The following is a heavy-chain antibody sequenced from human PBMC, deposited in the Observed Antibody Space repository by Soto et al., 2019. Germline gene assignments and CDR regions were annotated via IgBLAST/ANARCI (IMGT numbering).Heavy chain of an antibody. CDR2: ISGSGGST. CDR3: AKDGTRYCSSTSCYIGGDAFDI. CDR1: GFTFSSYA. Sequence: EVQLLESGGGLVQPGGSLRLSCAASGFTFSSYAMSWVRQAPGKGLEWVSAISGSGGSTYYGDSVKGRFTISRDNSKNTLYLQMNSLRAEDTAVYYCAKDGTRYCSSTSCYIGGDAFDIWGQGTMVTVSS. D-gene: IGHD2-2*02. J-gene: IGHJ3*02. V-gene: IGHV3-23*01.